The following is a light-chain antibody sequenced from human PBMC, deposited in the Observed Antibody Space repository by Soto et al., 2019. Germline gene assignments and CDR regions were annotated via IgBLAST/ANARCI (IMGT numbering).Light chain of an antibody. CDR3: QQYGGYSLT. CDR1: QTISHW. J-gene: IGKJ1*01. V-gene: IGKV1-5*03. CDR2: GVS. Sequence: DIQMTQSPSTLSASVGDRVTITCRASQTISHWLAWYQQKPGKAPNLLIYGVSNLASGVPSRFSGTGSGTEFTLTISSLRPVDFATYCRQQYGGYSLTVGHGTEVEIK.